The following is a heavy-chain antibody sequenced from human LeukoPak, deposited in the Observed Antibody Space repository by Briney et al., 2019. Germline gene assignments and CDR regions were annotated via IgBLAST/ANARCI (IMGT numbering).Heavy chain of an antibody. CDR3: ARDVGGSSWDTEYFDY. Sequence: GASVKVSCKASGGTFSSYAISWVRQAPGQGLEWMGRIIPILGIANYAQKFQGRATITADKSTSTAYMELSSLRSEDTAVYYCARDVGGSSWDTEYFDYWGQGTLVTVSS. CDR1: GGTFSSYA. D-gene: IGHD6-13*01. V-gene: IGHV1-69*04. CDR2: IIPILGIA. J-gene: IGHJ4*02.